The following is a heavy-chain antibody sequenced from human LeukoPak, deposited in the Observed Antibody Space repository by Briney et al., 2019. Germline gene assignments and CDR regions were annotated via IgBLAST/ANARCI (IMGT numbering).Heavy chain of an antibody. CDR2: IYDSGST. J-gene: IGHJ4*02. CDR3: ARLPYVWGSYRYTGYSDY. D-gene: IGHD3-16*02. Sequence: SETLSLTCTVSGGSIRSSYYYWGWIRQPPGKGLEWIGSIYDSGSTYYNPSLKSRVTISVDTSKNQFSLKLSSVTAADTAVYYCARLPYVWGSYRYTGYSDYWGQGTLVTVSS. CDR1: GGSIRSSYYY. V-gene: IGHV4-39*01.